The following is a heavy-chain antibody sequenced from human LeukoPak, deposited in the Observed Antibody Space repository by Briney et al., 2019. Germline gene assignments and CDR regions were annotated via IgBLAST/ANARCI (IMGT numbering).Heavy chain of an antibody. D-gene: IGHD3-22*01. CDR1: GGSIGSSSYY. Sequence: PSETLSLTCTVSGGSIGSSSYYWGWIRQPPGKGLEWIGSIYYSGSTYYNPSLKSRVTISIDTSKNQFSLKLSSVTAADTAVYYCATTGYYYDSSGYYGYWGQGTLVTVSS. CDR2: IYYSGST. CDR3: ATTGYYYDSSGYYGY. J-gene: IGHJ4*02. V-gene: IGHV4-39*01.